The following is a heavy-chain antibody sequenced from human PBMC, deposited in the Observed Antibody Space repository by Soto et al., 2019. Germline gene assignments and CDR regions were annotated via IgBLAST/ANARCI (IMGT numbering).Heavy chain of an antibody. CDR3: ARDSNDYGDYGWYFDL. V-gene: IGHV3-7*01. Sequence: EVQLVESGGGLVQPGGSLRLSCAASGFTFSRYWLSWVRQAPGKGLEWVADIKGDGSKNYYVESMKGRFSISRENAENSVYLQISSLRAEDTAVYYCARDSNDYGDYGWYFDLWGRGTLVTVSA. CDR1: GFTFSRYW. CDR2: IKGDGSKN. D-gene: IGHD4-17*01. J-gene: IGHJ2*01.